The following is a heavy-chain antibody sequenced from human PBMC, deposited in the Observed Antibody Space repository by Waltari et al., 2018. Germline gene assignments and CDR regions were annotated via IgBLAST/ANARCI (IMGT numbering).Heavy chain of an antibody. CDR2: IYYSGST. D-gene: IGHD6-19*01. J-gene: IGHJ3*02. Sequence: QVQLQESGPGLVQPSETLSLTCTVSGGSISSYYWSWIRQPPGKGLEWIGYIYYSGSTNYNPSLKSRVTISVDTSKNQFSLKLSSVTAADTAVYYCARVPRGGPAGAFDIWGQGTMVTVSS. CDR3: ARVPRGGPAGAFDI. V-gene: IGHV4-59*01. CDR1: GGSISSYY.